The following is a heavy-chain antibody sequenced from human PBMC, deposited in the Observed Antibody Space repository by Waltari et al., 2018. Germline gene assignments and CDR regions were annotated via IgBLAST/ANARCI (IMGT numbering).Heavy chain of an antibody. D-gene: IGHD1-26*01. CDR3: ARVRGSYLDAFDI. CDR2: MNPNSGNT. J-gene: IGHJ3*02. V-gene: IGHV1-8*03. Sequence: VQLVQSGAEVKKPGATVKISCKASGYTFTDYYMHWVQQATGQGLEWMGWMNPNSGNTGYAHKFQVRVTITRNTSISTAYMELSSLRSEDTAVYYCARVRGSYLDAFDIWGQGTMVTVSS. CDR1: GYTFTDYY.